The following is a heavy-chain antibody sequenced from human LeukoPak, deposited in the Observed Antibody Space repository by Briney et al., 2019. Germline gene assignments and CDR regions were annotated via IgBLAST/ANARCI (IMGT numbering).Heavy chain of an antibody. V-gene: IGHV4-4*07. CDR1: GGSMSTYY. Sequence: SETLSLTCTVSGGSMSTYYWSWIRQPAGKELEWIGRIYSSGSTNYNPSLKSRVIMSVDTSKNQFSLKLSSVTAADTAVYYCARDPPASSSTHSSSWSFDYWGQGALVTVSS. CDR2: IYSSGST. D-gene: IGHD6-13*01. CDR3: ARDPPASSSTHSSSWSFDY. J-gene: IGHJ4*02.